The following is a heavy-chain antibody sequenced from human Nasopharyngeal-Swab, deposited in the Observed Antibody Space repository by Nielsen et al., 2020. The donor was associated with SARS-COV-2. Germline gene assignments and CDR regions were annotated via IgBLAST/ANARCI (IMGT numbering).Heavy chain of an antibody. CDR1: GFTFSNYL. Sequence: GGSLRLSCAASGFTFSNYLMHWFRQAPGKGLEWVARVNSDGSRPSYADSVKGRVTLSRDNAKNTLFLQMHSLRAEDTAMYYCARASIAAAGTQDYWGQGTLVTVSS. V-gene: IGHV3-74*01. CDR3: ARASIAAAGTQDY. J-gene: IGHJ4*02. CDR2: VNSDGSRP. D-gene: IGHD6-13*01.